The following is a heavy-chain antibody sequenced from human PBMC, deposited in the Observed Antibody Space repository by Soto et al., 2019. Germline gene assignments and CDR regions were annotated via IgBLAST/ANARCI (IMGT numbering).Heavy chain of an antibody. D-gene: IGHD3-22*01. CDR2: IYYSGST. CDR3: AGYRGSGSNNYFDY. Sequence: QVQLQESGPGLVKPSETLSLTCTVSGGSISSYYWSWIRQPPGKGLEWIGYIYYSGSTNYNPSLKSRVTISVDTSKNQFSLKLSSVTAADTAVYYCAGYRGSGSNNYFDYWGQGTLVTVSS. J-gene: IGHJ4*02. V-gene: IGHV4-59*01. CDR1: GGSISSYY.